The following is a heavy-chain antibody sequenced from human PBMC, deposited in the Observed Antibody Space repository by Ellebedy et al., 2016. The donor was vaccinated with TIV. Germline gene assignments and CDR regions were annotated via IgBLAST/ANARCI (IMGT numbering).Heavy chain of an antibody. CDR1: GGSIDTHY. J-gene: IGHJ3*02. D-gene: IGHD2-21*02. V-gene: IGHV4-59*11. CDR3: ARDPYCGGDCSNDAFDI. CDR2: IYYSGST. Sequence: MPSETLSLTCSVTGGSIDTHYWSWVRQPPGKGLEWIGNIYYSGSTYYNPSLKSRVTISVDTSKNQFSLKLSSVTAADTAVYYCARDPYCGGDCSNDAFDIWGQGTMVTVSS.